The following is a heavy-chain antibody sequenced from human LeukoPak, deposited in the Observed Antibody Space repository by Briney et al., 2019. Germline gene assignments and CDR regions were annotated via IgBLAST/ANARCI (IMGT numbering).Heavy chain of an antibody. CDR1: GYTFTGYY. CDR3: ARGLVGMATIGDY. CDR2: INPNSGGT. V-gene: IGHV1-2*06. J-gene: IGHJ4*02. Sequence: ASVKVSCKASGYTFTGYYMHWLRQAPGQGLEWMGRINPNSGGTNYAQKFQGRVTMTRDTSISTAYMELSRLRSDDTAVYYCARGLVGMATIGDYWGQGTLVTVSS. D-gene: IGHD5-24*01.